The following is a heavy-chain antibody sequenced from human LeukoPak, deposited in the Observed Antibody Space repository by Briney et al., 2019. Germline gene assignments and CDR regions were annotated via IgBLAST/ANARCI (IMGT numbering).Heavy chain of an antibody. J-gene: IGHJ4*02. CDR1: GGSLSSYY. CDR3: ARDLGGYSRNFDY. Sequence: KPSENLSLNCPVSGGSLSSYYWSWIRQPARKGLELIGRIYTRGSTNYNPSLKSRVTMSVDTSKNQFSLKLSSVTAADTAAYYCARDLGGYSRNFDYWGQGTLVTVSS. CDR2: IYTRGST. D-gene: IGHD6-13*01. V-gene: IGHV4-4*07.